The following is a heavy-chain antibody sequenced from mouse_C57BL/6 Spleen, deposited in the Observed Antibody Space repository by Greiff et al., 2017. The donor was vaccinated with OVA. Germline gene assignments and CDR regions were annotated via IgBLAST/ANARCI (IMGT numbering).Heavy chain of an antibody. J-gene: IGHJ2*01. Sequence: EVNLVESGGGLVQPKGSLKLSCEASGFGFNTSAMNWVRQAPGKGLEWVARILSKSNNPATYYSYSVKDRLTITRDYSESMLYLQMNNLKTEDTAMYYCGRFPFDYWGQGTTLTVSS. CDR3: GRFPFDY. CDR2: ILSKSNNPAT. V-gene: IGHV10-1*01. CDR1: GFGFNTSA.